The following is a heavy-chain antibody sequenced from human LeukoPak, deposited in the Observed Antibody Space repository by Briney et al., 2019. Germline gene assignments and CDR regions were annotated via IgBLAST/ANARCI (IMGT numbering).Heavy chain of an antibody. CDR2: IRYDGSNK. Sequence: PGGSLRLSCAASGFTFSSYGMHWVRQAPGKGLEWVAFIRYDGSNKYYADSVKGRSTISRDNSKNTLYLQMNSLRAEDTAVYYCARVRWGGLYYFDYWGQGTLVTVSS. V-gene: IGHV3-30*02. CDR1: GFTFSSYG. J-gene: IGHJ4*02. D-gene: IGHD3-16*01. CDR3: ARVRWGGLYYFDY.